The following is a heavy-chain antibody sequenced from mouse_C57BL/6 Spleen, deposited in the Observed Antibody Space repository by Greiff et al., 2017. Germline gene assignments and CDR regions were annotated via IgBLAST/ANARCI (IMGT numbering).Heavy chain of an antibody. Sequence: QVQLQQPGAELVMPGASVKLSCKASGYTFTSYWMHWVKQRPGQGLEWIGEIDPSDSYTNYNQKFKGKSTLTVDKSSSPAYMQLSSLTSEDSAVYYCARSDYGSSYGFDYWGQGTTLTVSS. CDR2: IDPSDSYT. J-gene: IGHJ2*01. D-gene: IGHD1-1*01. V-gene: IGHV1-69*01. CDR1: GYTFTSYW. CDR3: ARSDYGSSYGFDY.